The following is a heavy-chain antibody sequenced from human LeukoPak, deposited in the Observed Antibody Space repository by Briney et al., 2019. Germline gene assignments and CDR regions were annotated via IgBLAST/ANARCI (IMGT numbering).Heavy chain of an antibody. Sequence: KASETLSLTCAVYGGSFSGYYWSWIRQPPGKGLEWIGEINHSGSTNYNPSLKSRVTISVDTSKNQFSLKLSSVTAADTAVYYCASYGSGIHWGQGTLVTVSS. CDR2: INHSGST. CDR1: GGSFSGYY. J-gene: IGHJ4*02. D-gene: IGHD3-10*01. CDR3: ASYGSGIH. V-gene: IGHV4-34*01.